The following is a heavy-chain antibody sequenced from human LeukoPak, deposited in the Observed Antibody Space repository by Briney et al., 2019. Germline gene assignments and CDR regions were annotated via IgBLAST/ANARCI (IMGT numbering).Heavy chain of an antibody. CDR3: ARGKYSSSWLFDY. J-gene: IGHJ4*02. CDR2: INHSGST. CDR1: GGSFSGYY. D-gene: IGHD6-13*01. V-gene: IGHV4-34*01. Sequence: SETLSLTCAVYGGSFSGYYWSWIRQPPGKGLEWIGEINHSGSTNYNPSLKSRVTISVDTSKNQFSLKQSSVTAADTAVYYCARGKYSSSWLFDYWGQGTLVTVSS.